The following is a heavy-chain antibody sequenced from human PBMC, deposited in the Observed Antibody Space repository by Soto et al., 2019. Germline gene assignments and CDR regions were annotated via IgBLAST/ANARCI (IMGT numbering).Heavy chain of an antibody. D-gene: IGHD6-6*01. CDR1: GGSISSYY. CDR3: AGLDISSSPLRYYYYYMDV. Sequence: PSETMSVTCTVSGGSISSYYWSWIRKTPGKGLEWIGYIYYSGSTNYNPSLKSRVTISVDTSKNQFSLKLSSVTAADTAVYYCAGLDISSSPLRYYYYYMDVWGKGTTVTVSS. J-gene: IGHJ6*03. V-gene: IGHV4-59*01. CDR2: IYYSGST.